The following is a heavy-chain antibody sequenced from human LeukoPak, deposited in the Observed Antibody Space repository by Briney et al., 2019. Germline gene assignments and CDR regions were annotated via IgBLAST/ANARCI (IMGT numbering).Heavy chain of an antibody. CDR1: GFTFSTYA. J-gene: IGHJ6*03. CDR3: AKDIRGSTGLGSMDV. CDR2: ISDSDGST. Sequence: GESLRLSCAASGFTFSTYAMSWVRQAPGKGLAWVSPISDSDGSTYYADSVKGRFTISRDNSKNTLYLQMSTLRAEDTAVYYCAKDIRGSTGLGSMDVWGKGTTVTVSS. V-gene: IGHV3-23*01. D-gene: IGHD3-16*01.